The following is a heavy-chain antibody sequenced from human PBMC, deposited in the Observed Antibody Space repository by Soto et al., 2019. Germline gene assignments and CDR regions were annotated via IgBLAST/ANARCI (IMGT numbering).Heavy chain of an antibody. V-gene: IGHV3-48*03. J-gene: IGHJ3*02. Sequence: EVQLVESGGGLVQPGGSLRLSCAASGFTFSSYEMNWVRQAPGKGLEWVSYISSSGSTIYYADSVKGRFTISRDNAKISLYLQMNSLRAEDTAVYYCASTPTDYAFDIWGQGTMVTVSS. CDR3: ASTPTDYAFDI. CDR1: GFTFSSYE. CDR2: ISSSGSTI.